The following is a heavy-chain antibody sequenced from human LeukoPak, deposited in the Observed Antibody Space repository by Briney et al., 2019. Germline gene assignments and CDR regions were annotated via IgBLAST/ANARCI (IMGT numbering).Heavy chain of an antibody. J-gene: IGHJ4*02. CDR1: GFTFSSYG. CDR2: ISYDGSNK. CDR3: AKDGPDYGGNSDFDY. D-gene: IGHD4-23*01. V-gene: IGHV3-30*18. Sequence: GGSLRLSCAASGFTFSSYGMHWVRQAPGKGLEWVAVISYDGSNKYYADSVKGRFTISRDNSKNTLYLQMNSLRAEDTAVYYCAKDGPDYGGNSDFDYWGQGTLVTVSS.